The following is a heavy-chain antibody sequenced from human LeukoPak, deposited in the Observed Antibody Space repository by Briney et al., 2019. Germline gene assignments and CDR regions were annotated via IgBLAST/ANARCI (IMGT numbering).Heavy chain of an antibody. CDR3: AREDYDSSGYYSAFDP. Sequence: PSETLSLTCTVSGGSISRYYWTWIRQPAGEGLEWIGRIYSSGSTNYKPSLKSRVTMSVDTSKNQFSLKLSSVTAADTAVYFCAREDYDSSGYYSAFDPWGQGTRVTVSS. V-gene: IGHV4-4*07. CDR1: GGSISRYY. CDR2: IYSSGST. D-gene: IGHD3-22*01. J-gene: IGHJ5*02.